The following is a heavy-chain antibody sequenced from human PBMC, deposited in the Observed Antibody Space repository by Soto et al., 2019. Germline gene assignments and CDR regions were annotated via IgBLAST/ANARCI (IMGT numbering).Heavy chain of an antibody. Sequence: EVQLVESGGGLVQPGGSLRLSCAASGFTFSSYWMHWVRQAPGKGLVWVLRINSDGSSTSYADSVKGRFTISRDNAKNTLYLQMNSLRAEDTAVYYCAKGEYYYGSGRFYYYYYMDVWGKGTTVTVSS. J-gene: IGHJ6*03. CDR3: AKGEYYYGSGRFYYYYYMDV. CDR1: GFTFSSYW. V-gene: IGHV3-74*01. D-gene: IGHD3-10*01. CDR2: INSDGSST.